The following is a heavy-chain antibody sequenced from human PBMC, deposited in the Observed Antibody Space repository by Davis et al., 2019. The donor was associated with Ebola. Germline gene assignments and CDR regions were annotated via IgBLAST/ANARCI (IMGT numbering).Heavy chain of an antibody. CDR1: GFTFSSYA. J-gene: IGHJ6*03. CDR3: ARGKSIAARQLPSCMDV. Sequence: GESLKISCAASGFTFSSYAMHWVRQAPGKGLEWVAVISYDGSNKYYADSVKGRFTISRDNAKNSLYLQMNSLRAEDTAVYYCARGKSIAARQLPSCMDVWGKGTTVTVSS. D-gene: IGHD6-6*01. CDR2: ISYDGSNK. V-gene: IGHV3-30-3*01.